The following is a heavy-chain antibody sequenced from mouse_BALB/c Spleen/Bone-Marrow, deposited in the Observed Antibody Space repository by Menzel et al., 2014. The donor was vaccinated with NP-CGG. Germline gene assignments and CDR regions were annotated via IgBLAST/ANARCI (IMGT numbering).Heavy chain of an antibody. CDR3: ARDPLGRGSY. Sequence: EVMLVESRGGLVQPGGSLRPSCATSGFTFSDYYMSWVRQPPGKALEWLGFIRNKANGYTTEYSASVKGRFTISRDNSQSILNLQMNTLRAEDGATYYCARDPLGRGSYRGQGTTLTVSS. CDR2: IRNKANGYTT. V-gene: IGHV7-3*02. J-gene: IGHJ2*01. CDR1: GFTFSDYY. D-gene: IGHD4-1*01.